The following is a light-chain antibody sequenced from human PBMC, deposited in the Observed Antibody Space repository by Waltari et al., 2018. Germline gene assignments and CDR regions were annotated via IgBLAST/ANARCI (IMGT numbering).Light chain of an antibody. Sequence: QSALPHPASVSGSPRQSITLSCTGTSIDICAYNYVPWYQQHSGKAPKLVIFGVSDRPTGVSNRFSGSKSGNTASLTISGLQAEDEADYYCISFTSSNTWVFGGGTRVTVL. CDR1: SIDICAYNY. V-gene: IGLV2-14*01. CDR3: ISFTSSNTWV. CDR2: GVS. J-gene: IGLJ3*02.